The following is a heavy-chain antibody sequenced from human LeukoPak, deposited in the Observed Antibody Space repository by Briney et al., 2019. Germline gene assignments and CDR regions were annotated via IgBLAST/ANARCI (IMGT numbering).Heavy chain of an antibody. V-gene: IGHV3-23*01. D-gene: IGHD2-2*01. CDR1: GFTFSSYA. CDR3: ARDGCTTTSCYVFGH. J-gene: IGHJ4*02. Sequence: PGGSLRLSCTASGFTFSSYAMSWVRQAPGKGLEWVSVISGSGGRTYYEDSVKGRFTISRDNSKNTLYLQMSSLRAEDTAVYYCARDGCTTTSCYVFGHWGQGTLVTVSS. CDR2: ISGSGGRT.